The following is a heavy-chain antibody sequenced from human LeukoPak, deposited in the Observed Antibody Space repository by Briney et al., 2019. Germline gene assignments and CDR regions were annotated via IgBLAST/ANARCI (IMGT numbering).Heavy chain of an antibody. D-gene: IGHD1-1*01. CDR3: ARQGNSHPSYYCYYYMDV. V-gene: IGHV4-34*01. J-gene: IGHJ6*03. CDR2: INHSGST. Sequence: PSETLSLTCAVYGGSFSGYYWSWIRQPPGKGLEWIGEINHSGSTNYNPSLKSRVTISVDTSKNQFSLKLSSVTAADTAVYYCARQGNSHPSYYCYYYMDVWGKGTTVTVSS. CDR1: GGSFSGYY.